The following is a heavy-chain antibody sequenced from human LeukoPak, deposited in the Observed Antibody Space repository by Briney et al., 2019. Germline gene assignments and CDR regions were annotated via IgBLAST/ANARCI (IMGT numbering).Heavy chain of an antibody. V-gene: IGHV4-39*07. Sequence: SETLSLTCTVSGGSISTSSYYWGWIRQPPGKGLEWIGSISYSGTTYYNPSLKSRVTISVDRSKNQFSLKPSSVTAADTAVYYCARGYRYGYFDYWGQGTLGTVSS. J-gene: IGHJ4*02. CDR2: ISYSGTT. CDR3: ARGYRYGYFDY. D-gene: IGHD5-18*01. CDR1: GGSISTSSYY.